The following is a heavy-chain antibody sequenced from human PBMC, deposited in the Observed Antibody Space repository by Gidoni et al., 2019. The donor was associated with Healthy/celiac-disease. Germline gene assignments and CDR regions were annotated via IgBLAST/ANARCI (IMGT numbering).Heavy chain of an antibody. J-gene: IGHJ4*02. V-gene: IGHV3-33*01. D-gene: IGHD2-15*01. CDR3: AREGIVVAVDY. Sequence: QVQLVESGGGVVQPGRHLRHSCAASGCTFSSYGMLWVRQAPGKGLEWVAVIWYDGRNKYYAASVKGRFTISRDNSKNTLYLQMNSLRAEDTAVYYCAREGIVVAVDYWGQGTLVTVSS. CDR2: IWYDGRNK. CDR1: GCTFSSYG.